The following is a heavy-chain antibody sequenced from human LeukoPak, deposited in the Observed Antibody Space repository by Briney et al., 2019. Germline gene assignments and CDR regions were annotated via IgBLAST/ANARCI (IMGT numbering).Heavy chain of an antibody. CDR3: ARNRVVGAPNFDY. CDR2: IYYSGST. D-gene: IGHD1-26*01. Sequence: SETLSLTCGVSGASVSSIGYSWSWIRQPPGKGLEWIGYIYYSGSTNYNPSLKSRVTIPVDTSKNQFSLKLSSVTAADTAVYYCARNRVVGAPNFDYWGQGTLVTVFS. CDR1: GASVSSIGYS. J-gene: IGHJ4*02. V-gene: IGHV4-61*08.